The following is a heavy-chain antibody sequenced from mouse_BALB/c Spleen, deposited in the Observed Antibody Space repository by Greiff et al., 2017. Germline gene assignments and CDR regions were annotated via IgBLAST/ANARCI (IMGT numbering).Heavy chain of an antibody. CDR3: ARVGITTSYAMDY. J-gene: IGHJ4*01. CDR2: ISYDGSN. D-gene: IGHD2-4*01. CDR1: GYSITSGYY. V-gene: IGHV3-6*02. Sequence: EVQRVESGPGLVKPSQSLSLTCSVTGYSITSGYYWNWIRQFPGNKLEWMGYISYDGSNNYNPSLKNRISITRDTSKNQFFLKLNSVTTEDTATYYCARVGITTSYAMDYWGQGTSVTVSS.